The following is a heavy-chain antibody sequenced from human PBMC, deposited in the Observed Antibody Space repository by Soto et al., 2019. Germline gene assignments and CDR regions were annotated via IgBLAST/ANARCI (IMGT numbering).Heavy chain of an antibody. CDR2: IYYSGNT. Sequence: GNYWRWIRQPPGKGLEWIGHIYYSGNTDYNPSLKSRLAISIDTSKNQFSLKLSSVTAADTAVYFCAREGGESSDGLYYFDSWGQGSMVTVSS. CDR1: GNY. V-gene: IGHV4-30-4*01. J-gene: IGHJ4*02. D-gene: IGHD3-16*01. CDR3: AREGGESSDGLYYFDS.